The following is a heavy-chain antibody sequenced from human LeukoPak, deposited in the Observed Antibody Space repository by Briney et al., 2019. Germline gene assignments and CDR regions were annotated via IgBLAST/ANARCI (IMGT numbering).Heavy chain of an antibody. J-gene: IGHJ6*02. CDR1: GGTFSSYA. D-gene: IGHD1-14*01. V-gene: IGHV1-69*13. CDR3: ARGKPVADNYYYGMDV. Sequence: SVNVSFTASGGTFSSYAISWVRQAPGQGLEWMGGIIPIFGTANYAQKFQGRVTITADESTSTAYMELSSLRSEDTAVYYCARGKPVADNYYYGMDVWGQGTTVTVSS. CDR2: IIPIFGTA.